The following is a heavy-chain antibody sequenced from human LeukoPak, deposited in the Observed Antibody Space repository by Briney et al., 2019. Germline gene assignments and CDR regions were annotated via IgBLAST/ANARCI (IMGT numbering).Heavy chain of an antibody. D-gene: IGHD6-13*01. Sequence: SETLSLTCTVSGGSISSSSYYWGWIRQPPGKGLEWIGSIYYSGSTYYNPSLKSRVTISVDTSKNRFSLKLSSVTAADTAVYYCARDKAAALAVWGQGTMVTVSS. CDR1: GGSISSSSYY. CDR3: ARDKAAALAV. V-gene: IGHV4-39*07. CDR2: IYYSGST. J-gene: IGHJ3*01.